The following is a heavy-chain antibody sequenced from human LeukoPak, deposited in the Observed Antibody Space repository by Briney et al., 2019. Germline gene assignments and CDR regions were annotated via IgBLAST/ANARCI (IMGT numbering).Heavy chain of an antibody. Sequence: PGGSLRLSCTASTFTLNNYWMSWVRQAPGKGLEWVANIKQDGSEKYYVDSVKGRFTISRDNAKNSLYRQMNSLRAEDTAVYYCASRAVYTGSWSAFDYWGQGTLVTVSS. J-gene: IGHJ4*02. V-gene: IGHV3-7*05. CDR3: ASRAVYTGSWSAFDY. CDR1: TFTLNNYW. D-gene: IGHD6-13*01. CDR2: IKQDGSEK.